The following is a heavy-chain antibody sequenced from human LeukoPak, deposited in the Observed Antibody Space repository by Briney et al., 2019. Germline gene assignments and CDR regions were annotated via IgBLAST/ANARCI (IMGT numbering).Heavy chain of an antibody. CDR1: GGSISGSSYY. V-gene: IGHV4-39*01. J-gene: IGHJ4*02. D-gene: IGHD2-21*02. Sequence: SETLSLTCNVSGGSISGSSYYWGWIRQPPGKGLEWIGNIYYRGSTYYNPSLKSRVIMSIDTSKNQFSLKVNSVTATDTAVYYCAKTVWSRLAAGLDSWGQGTLVTVSS. CDR3: AKTVWSRLAAGLDS. CDR2: IYYRGST.